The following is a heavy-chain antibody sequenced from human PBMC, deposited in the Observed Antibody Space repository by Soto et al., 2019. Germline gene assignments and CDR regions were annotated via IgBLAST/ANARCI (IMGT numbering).Heavy chain of an antibody. Sequence: PTLVNPTQTLTLTCTFSGFSLSTSGVGVGWIRQPPGKALEWLALIYWDDDKRYSPSLKSRLTITKDTSKNQVVLTMTNMDPVDTATYYCAHTPYDFWSGYYDRYFDYWGQGTLVTVSS. J-gene: IGHJ4*02. V-gene: IGHV2-5*02. CDR2: IYWDDDK. CDR1: GFSLSTSGVG. D-gene: IGHD3-3*01. CDR3: AHTPYDFWSGYYDRYFDY.